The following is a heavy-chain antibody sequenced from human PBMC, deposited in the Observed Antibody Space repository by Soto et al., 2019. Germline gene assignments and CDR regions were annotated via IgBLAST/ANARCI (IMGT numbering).Heavy chain of an antibody. Sequence: QVQLQESGPGLVKPSETLSLTCTVSGGSISSYYWSWIRQPPGKGLEWIGYIYYSGSTNYNPTLKRRVTISVATSKHQFSLKLSSVTAADTAVYYCARHGPIAAAGTVFDYWGQGTLVTVSS. CDR1: GGSISSYY. J-gene: IGHJ4*02. CDR2: IYYSGST. V-gene: IGHV4-59*08. D-gene: IGHD6-13*01. CDR3: ARHGPIAAAGTVFDY.